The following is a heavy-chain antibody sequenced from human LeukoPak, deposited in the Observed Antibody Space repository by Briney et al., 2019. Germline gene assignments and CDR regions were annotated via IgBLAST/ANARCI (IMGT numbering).Heavy chain of an antibody. V-gene: IGHV1-69*06. D-gene: IGHD2-15*01. CDR2: IIPIFGTA. CDR1: GYTFTSYG. J-gene: IGHJ6*03. Sequence: SVKVSCKASGYTFTSYGISWVRQAPGQGLEWMGGIIPIFGTANYAQKFQGRVTITADKSTSTAYMELSSLRSEDTAVYYCARGDCSGGSCYLGYYYYYMDVWGKGTTVTVPS. CDR3: ARGDCSGGSCYLGYYYYYMDV.